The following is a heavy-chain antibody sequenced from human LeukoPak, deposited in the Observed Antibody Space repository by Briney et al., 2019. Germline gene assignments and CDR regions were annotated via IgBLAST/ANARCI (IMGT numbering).Heavy chain of an antibody. J-gene: IGHJ4*02. CDR2: IYYSGNT. CDR3: ARMKEVGDYVDY. D-gene: IGHD4-17*01. Sequence: PSETLFLTCTVSGGSINNSVNYRNWIRQPPGKGLEWIGYIYYSGNTYYNPSLKSRVTISVDTSKNQFSLKLNSVTAADTAVYYCARMKEVGDYVDYWGQGTLVTVSS. V-gene: IGHV4-30-4*01. CDR1: GGSINNSVNY.